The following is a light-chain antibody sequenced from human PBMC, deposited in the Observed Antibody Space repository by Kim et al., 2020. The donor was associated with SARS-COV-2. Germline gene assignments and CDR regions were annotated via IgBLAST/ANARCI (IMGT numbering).Light chain of an antibody. CDR3: SSYIRGSTNYV. V-gene: IGLV2-14*01. CDR1: SSAFGVYKY. CDR2: EVG. J-gene: IGLJ1*01. Sequence: QSIPIACTVTSSAFGVYKYVPWYQRHPGKAPKLVIYEVGNRPSGVSIRFSGSKSGNTASLTISGLQAEDEADYYCSSYIRGSTNYVFGTGTKVTVL.